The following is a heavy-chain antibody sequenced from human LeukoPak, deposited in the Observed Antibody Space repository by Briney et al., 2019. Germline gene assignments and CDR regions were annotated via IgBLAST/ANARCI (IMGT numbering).Heavy chain of an antibody. CDR2: IIPIFGTA. Sequence: ASVKVSCKASGGTFSSYAISWVRQAPGQGLEWMGGIIPIFGTANSAQKFLGRVTITTDESTSTAYMELSSLRSEDTAVYYCAWSSGWYAREDYFDYWGQGTLVTVSS. V-gene: IGHV1-69*05. J-gene: IGHJ4*02. D-gene: IGHD6-19*01. CDR3: AWSSGWYAREDYFDY. CDR1: GGTFSSYA.